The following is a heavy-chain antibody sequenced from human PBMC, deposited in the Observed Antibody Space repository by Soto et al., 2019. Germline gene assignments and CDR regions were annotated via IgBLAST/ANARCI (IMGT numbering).Heavy chain of an antibody. CDR3: AREEVAYYGSGSYNWFDP. CDR1: GGSINSGDYY. Sequence: QVQLQESGPGLVKTSQTLSLTCTVSGGSINSGDYYWSWIRQHPGKGPEWIGYIYYSGSTYYNSSLKSRVTISVDTSKNQFSLKLSSVTAADTAVYYCAREEVAYYGSGSYNWFDPWGQGTLVTVSS. J-gene: IGHJ5*02. CDR2: IYYSGST. D-gene: IGHD3-10*01. V-gene: IGHV4-31*03.